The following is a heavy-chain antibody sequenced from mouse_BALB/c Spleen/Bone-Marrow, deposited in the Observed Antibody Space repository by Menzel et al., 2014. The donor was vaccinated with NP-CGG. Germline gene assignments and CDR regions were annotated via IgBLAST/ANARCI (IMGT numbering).Heavy chain of an antibody. CDR3: ARALGDGYFYAMDY. J-gene: IGHJ4*01. Sequence: VQLQQPGAELVKPGAPVKLSCKASGYTFTSYWMNWVKQRPGRGLEWIGRIDPSDSETHYNQKFKDKATLTVDKSSSTAYIQLSSLTSEDSAVYYCARALGDGYFYAMDYWGQGTSGTVPS. D-gene: IGHD2-3*01. V-gene: IGHV1-69*02. CDR2: IDPSDSET. CDR1: GYTFTSYW.